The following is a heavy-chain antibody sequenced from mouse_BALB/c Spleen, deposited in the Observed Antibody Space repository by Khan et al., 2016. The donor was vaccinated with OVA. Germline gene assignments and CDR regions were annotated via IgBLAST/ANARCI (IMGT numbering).Heavy chain of an antibody. D-gene: IGHD2-2*01. Sequence: EVELVESGGGVVKPGGSLKLSCSASGFTFSSYAMSWVRQTPEKRLEWVATISSGGHYTFYPDSVKGRFIISRDSAKHTLYLQMSSLRSEDTAMYYCARSLVDYYAMDYWGQGTSVTVSS. J-gene: IGHJ4*01. V-gene: IGHV5-9-3*01. CDR3: ARSLVDYYAMDY. CDR1: GFTFSSYA. CDR2: ISSGGHYT.